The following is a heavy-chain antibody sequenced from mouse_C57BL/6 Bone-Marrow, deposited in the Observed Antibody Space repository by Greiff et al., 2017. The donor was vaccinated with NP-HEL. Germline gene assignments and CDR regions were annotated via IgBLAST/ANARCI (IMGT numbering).Heavy chain of an antibody. V-gene: IGHV3-1*01. CDR3: ARYSNYYAMDY. CDR2: ISYSGST. J-gene: IGHJ4*01. D-gene: IGHD2-5*01. CDR1: GYSITSGYD. Sequence: EVKLMESGPGMVKPSQSLSLTCTVTGYSITSGYDWHWIRHFPGNKLEWMGYISYSGSTNYNPSLKSRISITHDTSKNHFFLKLNSVTTEDTATYYCARYSNYYAMDYWGQGTSVTVSS.